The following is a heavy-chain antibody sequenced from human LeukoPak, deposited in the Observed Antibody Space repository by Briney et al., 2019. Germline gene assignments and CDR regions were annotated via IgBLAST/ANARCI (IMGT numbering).Heavy chain of an antibody. D-gene: IGHD1-26*01. Sequence: PGGSLRLSCVGSGFTFSNKWMTWVRQAPGKGPEWVATIKKDGSQTYYVDSVKGRFTIFRDNAQNSLYLQMNGLRVEDTAIYSCARVGWEILSLHFDPWGQGTLVTVSS. CDR2: IKKDGSQT. J-gene: IGHJ5*02. CDR1: GFTFSNKW. V-gene: IGHV3-7*03. CDR3: ARVGWEILSLHFDP.